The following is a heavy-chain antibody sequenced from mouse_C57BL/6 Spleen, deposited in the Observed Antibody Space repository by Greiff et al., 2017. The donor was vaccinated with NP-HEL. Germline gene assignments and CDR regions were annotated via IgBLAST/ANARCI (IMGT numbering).Heavy chain of an antibody. CDR3: ARRGAGSYAMDY. D-gene: IGHD3-3*01. J-gene: IGHJ4*01. V-gene: IGHV1-82*01. Sequence: VKLMESGPELVKPGASVKISCKASGYAFSSSWMNWVKQRPGKGLEWIGRIYPGDGDTNYNGKFKGKATLTADKSSSTAYMQLSSLTSEDSAVYFCARRGAGSYAMDYWGQGTSVTVSS. CDR1: GYAFSSSW. CDR2: IYPGDGDT.